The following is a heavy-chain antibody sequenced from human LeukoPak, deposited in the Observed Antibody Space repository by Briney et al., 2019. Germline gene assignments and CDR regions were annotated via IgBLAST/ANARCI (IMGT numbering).Heavy chain of an antibody. CDR3: ARGRNWFDP. V-gene: IGHV4-59*01. J-gene: IGHJ5*02. Sequence: SETLSLTCPVSGASISSSYWSWIRQPPEKGLEWIGYIDHSGSSDYNPSLKSRVTMSVDTSKNQFSLKVSSVTAADTAVYYCARGRNWFDPWGQGTPVTISS. CDR2: IDHSGSS. CDR1: GASISSSY.